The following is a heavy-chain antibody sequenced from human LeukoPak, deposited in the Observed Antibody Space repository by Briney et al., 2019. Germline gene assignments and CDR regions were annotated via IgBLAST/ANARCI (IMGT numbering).Heavy chain of an antibody. CDR3: ARDRGVSYGYDY. V-gene: IGHV1-2*02. CDR1: GYTFTGYY. Sequence: ASVKVSCTASGYTFTGYYMHWVRQAPGQGLEWMGWINPNSGGTNYAQKFQGRVTMTRDTSISTAYMELSRLRSDDTAVYYCARDRGVSYGYDYWGQGTLVTVSS. D-gene: IGHD2-21*01. J-gene: IGHJ4*02. CDR2: INPNSGGT.